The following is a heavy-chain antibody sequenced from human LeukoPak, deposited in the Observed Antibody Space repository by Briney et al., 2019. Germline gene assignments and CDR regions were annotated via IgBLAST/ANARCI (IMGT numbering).Heavy chain of an antibody. V-gene: IGHV2-5*01. CDR2: HSLYDDK. Sequence: SGPTLVNPTQTLTLTCTFSGFSLGTSEMGVGWSRQRPGKALESLALHSLYDDKRYSPSLKSRLTITQDTSKNQMVLTMTNMDPVETARYYGEHSSQDYVWWMYRLLRFDSGGQGTLVTVSS. J-gene: IGHJ4*02. CDR1: GFSLGTSEMG. D-gene: IGHD3-16*02. CDR3: EHSSQDYVWWMYRLLRFDS.